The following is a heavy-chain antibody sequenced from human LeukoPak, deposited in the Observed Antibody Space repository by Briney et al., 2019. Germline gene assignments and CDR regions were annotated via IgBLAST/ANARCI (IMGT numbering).Heavy chain of an antibody. Sequence: PGGSLRLSCAASGFTFSSYAMSWVRQAPGKGLEGVSDISGSGGSTYYADSVKGRFTISRDNSKNTLYLQMNSLRAEDTAVYYCAKADGGQQLVLSHFFDYWGQGTLVTVSS. CDR3: AKADGGQQLVLSHFFDY. J-gene: IGHJ4*02. CDR1: GFTFSSYA. V-gene: IGHV3-23*01. D-gene: IGHD6-6*01. CDR2: ISGSGGST.